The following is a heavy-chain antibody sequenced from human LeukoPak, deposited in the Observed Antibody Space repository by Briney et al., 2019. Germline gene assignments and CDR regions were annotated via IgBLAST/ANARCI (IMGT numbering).Heavy chain of an antibody. D-gene: IGHD3-3*02. CDR1: GDSISDDY. CDR2: IHSGGTT. CDR3: ARDNGSGYTKGYEHYYYYLDV. V-gene: IGHV4-4*07. Sequence: SETLSLTCTASGDSISDDYYTWMRQPAGKGLEWIGRIHSGGTTNYNPSLMSRVTLSIDKSKKHISLRLTSVTAADTALYYCARDNGSGYTKGYEHYYYYLDVWGKGTTVTVSS. J-gene: IGHJ6*03.